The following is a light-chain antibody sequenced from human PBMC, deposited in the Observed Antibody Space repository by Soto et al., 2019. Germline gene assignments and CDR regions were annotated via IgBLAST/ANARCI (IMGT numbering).Light chain of an antibody. CDR1: SSNIGARYD. V-gene: IGLV1-40*01. Sequence: QPVLTQPPSVSGAPGQRVTISCTGSSSNIGARYDVHWYQQLPGTAPKLLIYDDINRPSGVPDRFSGFKSGTSASLAITGLQAEDEAEYYCQSYDSSLSGVVFGGGTKLTVL. CDR3: QSYDSSLSGVV. J-gene: IGLJ2*01. CDR2: DDI.